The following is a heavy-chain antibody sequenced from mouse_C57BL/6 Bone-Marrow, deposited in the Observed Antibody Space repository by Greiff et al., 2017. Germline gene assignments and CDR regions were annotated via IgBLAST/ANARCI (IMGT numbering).Heavy chain of an antibody. CDR1: GYTFTSYW. CDR2: IHPSDSDT. D-gene: IGHD1-1*01. J-gene: IGHJ2*01. V-gene: IGHV1-74*01. CDR3: AIHPHYYGSYYFDY. Sequence: QVQLQQPGAELVKPGASVKVSCKASGYTFTSYWMHWVKQRPGQGLEWIGRIHPSDSDTNYNQKFKGKATLTVDKYSSTAYMQLSSMTSEDSAVYYCAIHPHYYGSYYFDYWGQGTTLTVSA.